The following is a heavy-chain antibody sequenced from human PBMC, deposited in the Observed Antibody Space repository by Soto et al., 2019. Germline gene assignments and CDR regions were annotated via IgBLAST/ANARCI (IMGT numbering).Heavy chain of an antibody. V-gene: IGHV2-5*02. CDR2: IYWDDDK. CDR1: GFSLTTSGVG. CDR3: AHRVLPTLFGLVTTNSIYFAF. Sequence: QITLNESGPTVVKPTETLTLTCRFSGFSLTTSGVGVGWIRQSPGKAPEWLALIYWDDDKRYSASLKSRLTITKHTPKNPVILTVSDLDPTDTATYYCAHRVLPTLFGLVTTNSIYFAFGGQGTPVAVSS. D-gene: IGHD3-3*01. J-gene: IGHJ4*02.